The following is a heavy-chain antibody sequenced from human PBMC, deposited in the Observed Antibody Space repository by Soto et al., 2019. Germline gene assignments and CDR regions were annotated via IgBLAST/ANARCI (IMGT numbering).Heavy chain of an antibody. CDR1: GYIFATYW. CDR3: ARQASTIFGVVKYYYYYYGMDV. V-gene: IGHV5-51*01. CDR2: FYPGDSDV. D-gene: IGHD3-3*01. Sequence: PGESLKISCRGSGYIFATYWIGWVRQIPWRGLEWMGMFYPGDSDVKYSPSFQGQVTVSADTSISTAYLQWSSLKASDTAMYYCARQASTIFGVVKYYYYYYGMDVWGQGTTVTVSS. J-gene: IGHJ6*02.